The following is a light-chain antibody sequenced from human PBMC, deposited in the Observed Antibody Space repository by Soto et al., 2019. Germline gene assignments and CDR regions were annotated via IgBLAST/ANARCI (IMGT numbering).Light chain of an antibody. CDR2: KAS. CDR3: QHYNSFPYT. J-gene: IGKJ2*01. V-gene: IGKV1-5*03. Sequence: MHLTQSHSTPSDPVSSSFTITCLASQTISSWLAWYQQKPGKAPKLLIYKASTLESGVPSRFSGSGSGTEFTLTISSLQPDDFATYFCQHYNSFPYTFGQGTKVDIK. CDR1: QTISSW.